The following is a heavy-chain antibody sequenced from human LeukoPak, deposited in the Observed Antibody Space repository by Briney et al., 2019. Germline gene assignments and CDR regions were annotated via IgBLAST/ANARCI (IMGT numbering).Heavy chain of an antibody. D-gene: IGHD4-11*01. CDR3: TVYRSPSVPFDY. J-gene: IGHJ4*02. Sequence: GGSLRLSCAASGFTFSSYAMSWVRQAPGKGLEWVSAISGSGGSTYYADSVKGRFTISRDNSKNTLYLQVNSLRAEDTAVYYCTVYRSPSVPFDYWGQGTLVTVSS. V-gene: IGHV3-23*01. CDR2: ISGSGGST. CDR1: GFTFSSYA.